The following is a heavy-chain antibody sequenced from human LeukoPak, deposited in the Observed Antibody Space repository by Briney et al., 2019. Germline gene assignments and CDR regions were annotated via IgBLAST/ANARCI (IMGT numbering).Heavy chain of an antibody. D-gene: IGHD2-15*01. J-gene: IGHJ5*02. CDR1: GGTFSSYA. Sequence: ASVKVSCKASGGTFSSYAISWVRQAPGQGLEWMGGIIPILGTANYAQKFQGRVTIAADESTSTAYMELSSLRSEDTAAYYCARFIVAPQGDWFDPWGQGTLVTVSS. V-gene: IGHV1-69*13. CDR3: ARFIVAPQGDWFDP. CDR2: IIPILGTA.